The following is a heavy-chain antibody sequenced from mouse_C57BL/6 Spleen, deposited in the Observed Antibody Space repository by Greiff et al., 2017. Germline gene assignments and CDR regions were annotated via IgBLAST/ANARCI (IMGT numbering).Heavy chain of an antibody. J-gene: IGHJ3*01. Sequence: VQLQQSGPELVKPGASVKISCKASGYSFTGYYMNWVKQSPEKSLEWIGEINPSTGGTTYNQKFKAKATLTVDKSSSTAYMQRKSLTSEDSAVYYCAISPNSAWFAYWGQGTLVTVSA. CDR1: GYSFTGYY. CDR3: AISPNSAWFAY. CDR2: INPSTGGT. V-gene: IGHV1-42*01.